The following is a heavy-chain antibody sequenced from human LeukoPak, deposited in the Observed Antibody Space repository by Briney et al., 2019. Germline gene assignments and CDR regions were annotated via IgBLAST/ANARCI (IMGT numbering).Heavy chain of an antibody. D-gene: IGHD6-19*01. CDR1: GGTISSSNYY. Sequence: SETLSLTCTVSGGTISSSNYYWGWIRQPPGKGLEWIGSIYYSGNTYYNPSLKSRVTISVDTSKNQFSLKLTSVTAADTAVYYCATIELPGYSSGWPTDYWGQGTLVTVSS. CDR3: ATIELPGYSSGWPTDY. V-gene: IGHV4-39*07. CDR2: IYYSGNT. J-gene: IGHJ4*02.